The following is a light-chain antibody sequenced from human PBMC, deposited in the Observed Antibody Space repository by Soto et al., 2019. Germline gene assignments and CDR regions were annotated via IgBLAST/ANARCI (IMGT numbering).Light chain of an antibody. CDR2: DVS. CDR3: SSYSAGGTDVI. V-gene: IGLV2-14*03. Sequence: QSALTQPASVSGSPGQSITFSCTGTSNDVGGYNYVSWYQQHPGKAPELLIYDVSDRPSGVSHRFSGSKSGVTASLTISGLQADDEADYYFSSYSAGGTDVIFGGGTKLTVL. J-gene: IGLJ2*01. CDR1: SNDVGGYNY.